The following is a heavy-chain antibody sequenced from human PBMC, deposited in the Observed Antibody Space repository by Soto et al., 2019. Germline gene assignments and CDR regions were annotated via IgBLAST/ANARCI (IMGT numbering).Heavy chain of an antibody. D-gene: IGHD3-22*01. Sequence: ASVKVSCKASGYTFTGYYMHWLRQAPGQGLEWMGWINPNSGGTNYAQKFQGRVTMTRDTSISTAYMELSRLRSDDTAVYYCAREMHDSSGYYMTNWFDPWGQGTLVTVSS. CDR1: GYTFTGYY. CDR2: INPNSGGT. J-gene: IGHJ5*02. V-gene: IGHV1-2*02. CDR3: AREMHDSSGYYMTNWFDP.